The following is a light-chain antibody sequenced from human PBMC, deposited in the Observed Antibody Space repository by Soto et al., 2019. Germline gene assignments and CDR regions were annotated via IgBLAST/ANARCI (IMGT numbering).Light chain of an antibody. V-gene: IGKV1-12*01. CDR1: QDITRW. J-gene: IGKJ5*01. CDR3: QQAHSFPVT. Sequence: DIQMTQSPSSVSAVVGDRVTITCRASQDITRWLAWYQQQPGRAPKLLIYAASTLQGGVPSRFSGSGSGTDFTLTSSSLRPEDFAPYYCQQAHSFPVTFGQGTRLEI. CDR2: AAS.